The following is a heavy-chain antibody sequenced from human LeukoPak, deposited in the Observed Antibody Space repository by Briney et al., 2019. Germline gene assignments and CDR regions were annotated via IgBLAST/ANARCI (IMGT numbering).Heavy chain of an antibody. J-gene: IGHJ4*02. Sequence: GGSLRLSCAASGFTFSDYWMNWVRQAPGKGLEWVANIDQDGGGKYYLDSVKGRFTISRDNAKNSLYLQINSLRAEDTAVYYCARGDWAPFDYRGQGSLLTVSS. D-gene: IGHD2-21*02. CDR3: ARGDWAPFDY. CDR2: IDQDGGGK. V-gene: IGHV3-7*01. CDR1: GFTFSDYW.